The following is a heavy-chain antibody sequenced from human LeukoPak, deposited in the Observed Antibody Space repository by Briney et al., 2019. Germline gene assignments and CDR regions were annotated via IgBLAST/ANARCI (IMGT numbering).Heavy chain of an antibody. V-gene: IGHV4-59*08. CDR3: ARLVVVSAFDI. J-gene: IGHJ3*02. CDR2: IYYGGST. Sequence: SETLSLTCTVSGGSISSYYWSWIRQPPGKGLEWIGYIYYGGSTNYNPSLKSRVTISVDTSKNQFSLKLSSVTAADTAVYYCARLVVVSAFDIWGQGTMVTVSS. D-gene: IGHD2-15*01. CDR1: GGSISSYY.